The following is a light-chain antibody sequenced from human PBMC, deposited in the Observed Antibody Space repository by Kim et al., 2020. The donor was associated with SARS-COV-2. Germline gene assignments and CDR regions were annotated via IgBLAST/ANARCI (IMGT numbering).Light chain of an antibody. CDR2: YDS. Sequence: LTQPPSVSVAPGKTARITCGGNNIGSKSVHWYQQKPGQAPVLVIYYDSDRPSGIPERFSGSNSGNTATLTISRVEAGDEADYHCQVWDSSSDHRVFGGGTQLTVL. J-gene: IGLJ3*02. CDR3: QVWDSSSDHRV. CDR1: NIGSKS. V-gene: IGLV3-21*04.